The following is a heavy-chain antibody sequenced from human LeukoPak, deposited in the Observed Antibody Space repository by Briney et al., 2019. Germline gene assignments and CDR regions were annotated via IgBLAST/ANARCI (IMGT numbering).Heavy chain of an antibody. V-gene: IGHV4-39*01. CDR2: IYYSGST. D-gene: IGHD5-18*01. J-gene: IGHJ5*02. CDR3: ARLRGYSYGIVNWFDP. Sequence: SETLSLTCTVSGGSISSSSYYWGWIRQPPGKGLEWNGSIYYSGSTYYNPSLKSRVTISVDTSKNQFSLKLSSVTAADTAVYYCARLRGYSYGIVNWFDPWGQGTLVTVSS. CDR1: GGSISSSSYY.